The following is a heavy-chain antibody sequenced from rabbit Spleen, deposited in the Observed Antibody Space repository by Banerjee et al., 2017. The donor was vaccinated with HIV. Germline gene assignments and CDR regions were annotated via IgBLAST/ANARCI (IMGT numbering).Heavy chain of an antibody. Sequence: QEQLVESGGDLVKPGASLTLTCTASGFSFSSGYMCWVRQAPGKGLEWIACIYADSSGSTYYASWAKGRFTISKTSPTTVTLQLNSLTAADTATYFCARGQNYNDADYSLWGPGTLVTVS. J-gene: IGHJ6*01. D-gene: IGHD7-1*01. CDR2: IYADSSGST. CDR1: GFSFSSGY. V-gene: IGHV1S45*01. CDR3: ARGQNYNDADYSL.